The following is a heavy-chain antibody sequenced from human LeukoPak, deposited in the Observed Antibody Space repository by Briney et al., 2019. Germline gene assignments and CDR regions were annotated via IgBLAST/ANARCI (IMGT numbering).Heavy chain of an antibody. D-gene: IGHD1-26*01. V-gene: IGHV3-21*05. CDR1: GFTFSSYS. Sequence: GGSLRLSCAASGFTFSSYSMNWVRQAPGKGLEWVSYISYTGTYIYYADSVKGRFTISRDNAQNSLYLQMNSLRAEDTAIYYCVRDRGTYRPIDYWGQGTLVTVSS. J-gene: IGHJ4*02. CDR3: VRDRGTYRPIDY. CDR2: ISYTGTYI.